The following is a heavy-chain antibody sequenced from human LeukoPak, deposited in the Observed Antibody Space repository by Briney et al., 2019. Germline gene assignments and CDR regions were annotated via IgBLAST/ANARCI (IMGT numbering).Heavy chain of an antibody. Sequence: GRSLRLSCAASGFIFSNHAMHWVRQAPGKGLEWVAGISYDGSYKYYADSVKGRVTISRDNSENTLYLEMNSLRAEDTAIYYCARGGYGDYRRGDYWGQGTLVTVSS. V-gene: IGHV3-30*04. CDR2: ISYDGSYK. CDR3: ARGGYGDYRRGDY. J-gene: IGHJ4*02. CDR1: GFIFSNHA. D-gene: IGHD4-17*01.